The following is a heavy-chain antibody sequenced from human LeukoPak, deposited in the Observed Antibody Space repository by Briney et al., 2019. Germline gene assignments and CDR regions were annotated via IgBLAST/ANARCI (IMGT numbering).Heavy chain of an antibody. Sequence: SETLSLTCTVSGGSISSGGYYWSWIRQHPGKGLEWIGYIYYSGSTYYNPSLKSRVTISVDTSKNQFSLKLSSVTAADTAVYYCAREHSSSSGGWVYYMDVWGKGTTVTASS. D-gene: IGHD6-6*01. CDR3: AREHSSSSGGWVYYMDV. J-gene: IGHJ6*03. CDR1: GGSISSGGYY. CDR2: IYYSGST. V-gene: IGHV4-31*03.